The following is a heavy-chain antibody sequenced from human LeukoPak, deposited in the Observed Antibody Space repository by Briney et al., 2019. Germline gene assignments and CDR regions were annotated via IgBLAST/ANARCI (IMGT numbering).Heavy chain of an antibody. CDR2: ISYDGSNK. Sequence: GGSLRLSCAASGFTFSSYGMHWVRQAPGKGLEWVAVISYDGSNKYYADSVKGRFTISRDNSKNTLYLQMNSLRAEDTAVYYCAKDKSLGGYSYGSYDYWGQGILVTVSS. J-gene: IGHJ4*02. V-gene: IGHV3-30*18. CDR3: AKDKSLGGYSYGSYDY. CDR1: GFTFSSYG. D-gene: IGHD5-18*01.